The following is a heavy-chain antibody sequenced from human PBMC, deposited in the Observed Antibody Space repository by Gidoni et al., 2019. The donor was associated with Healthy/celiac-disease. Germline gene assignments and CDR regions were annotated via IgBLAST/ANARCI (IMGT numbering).Heavy chain of an antibody. CDR2: INHSGST. D-gene: IGHD2-21*02. CDR3: ARGRGGDPPNDY. CDR1: GGSFSGYY. V-gene: IGHV4-34*01. Sequence: QVQLQQWGAGLLKPSETLSLTCAVYGGSFSGYYWSWIRQPPGKGLEWIGEINHSGSTNYNPSLKSRVTISVDTSKNQFSLKLSSVTAADTAVYYCARGRGGDPPNDYWGQGTLVTVSS. J-gene: IGHJ4*02.